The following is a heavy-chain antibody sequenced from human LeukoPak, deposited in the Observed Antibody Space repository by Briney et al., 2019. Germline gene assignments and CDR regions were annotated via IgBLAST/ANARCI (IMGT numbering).Heavy chain of an antibody. J-gene: IGHJ4*02. D-gene: IGHD5-18*01. CDR1: GFTFSSYA. CDR3: AKDPGYSYGPHYYFDY. V-gene: IGHV3-23*01. CDR2: ISGSGGST. Sequence: GGSLRLSCAASGFTFSSYAMSWVRQAPGKGLEWVSAISGSGGSTYYADSVKGRFTISRDNSKNTLYLQMNSLRAEDTAVYYCAKDPGYSYGPHYYFDYWGQGTLVTVSP.